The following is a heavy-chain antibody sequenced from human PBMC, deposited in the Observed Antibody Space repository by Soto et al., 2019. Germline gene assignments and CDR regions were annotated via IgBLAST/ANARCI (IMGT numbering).Heavy chain of an antibody. CDR2: IYPGDSDT. CDR1: GYSFTSYW. D-gene: IGHD3-10*01. Sequence: PGESLKISCKGSGYSFTSYWIGWVRQMPGKGLELMGIIYPGDSDTRYSPSFQGQVTISADKSINTAYLQWSSLKASDTAMYYCARRQFNYYGSGSYYKENWFDPWGQGTLVTVSS. J-gene: IGHJ5*02. CDR3: ARRQFNYYGSGSYYKENWFDP. V-gene: IGHV5-51*01.